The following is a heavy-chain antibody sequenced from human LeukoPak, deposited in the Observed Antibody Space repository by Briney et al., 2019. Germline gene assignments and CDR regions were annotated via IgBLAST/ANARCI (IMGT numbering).Heavy chain of an antibody. CDR2: ISSSGST. D-gene: IGHD3-22*01. Sequence: PSETLSLTCTVSGASISSYYWSWIRQPPGKGLQWIGYISSSGSTNYTPSLKSRLTISVDTSKNQISLKLRSVTAADTAIYYCARDGGSYYYDGSGCFDYWGQGTLVTVSS. CDR3: ARDGGSYYYDGSGCFDY. V-gene: IGHV4-59*01. J-gene: IGHJ4*02. CDR1: GASISSYY.